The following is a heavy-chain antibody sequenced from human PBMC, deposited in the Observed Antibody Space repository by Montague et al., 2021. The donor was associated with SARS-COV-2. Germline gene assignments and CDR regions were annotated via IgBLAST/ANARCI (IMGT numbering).Heavy chain of an antibody. D-gene: IGHD3-9*01. CDR2: VLYNKGT. Sequence: SETLSLTCTVSGVSVTDYYWSWIRQPPGKGLEWVGDVLYNKGTNFNPSLKSRVAISVDTSKNQFSLRLTSVTAADTAVYYCARLGLRYFDWLLLGEGYFDYWDQGTLVTVSS. V-gene: IGHV4-59*08. CDR3: ARLGLRYFDWLLLGEGYFDY. CDR1: GVSVTDYY. J-gene: IGHJ4*02.